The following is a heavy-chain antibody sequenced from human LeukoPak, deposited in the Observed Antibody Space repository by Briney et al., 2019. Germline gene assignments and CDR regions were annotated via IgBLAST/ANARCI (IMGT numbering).Heavy chain of an antibody. CDR2: ISWNSGSI. V-gene: IGHV3-9*01. CDR3: ARDVVKDY. J-gene: IGHJ4*02. CDR1: GFTFDDYA. Sequence: GRSLRLSCAASGFTFDDYAMHWVRQAPGKGLEWVSGISWNSGSIGYADSVKGRFTISRDNAKNSLYLQMNSLRAEDTAVYYCARDVVKDYWGQGTLVTVSS.